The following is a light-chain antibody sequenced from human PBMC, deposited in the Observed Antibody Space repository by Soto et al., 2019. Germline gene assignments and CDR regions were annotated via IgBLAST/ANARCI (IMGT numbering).Light chain of an antibody. CDR1: SSDVGGYNY. CDR3: SSYTSSSTEV. J-gene: IGLJ1*01. Sequence: QSVLTQPASVSGSLGQSITISCTGTSSDVGGYNYVSWYQQHPGKAPKLMIDDVSNRPSGVSNRFSGSKSGNTASLTISGLQAEDEADYYCSSYTSSSTEVFGTGTKVTV. V-gene: IGLV2-14*01. CDR2: DVS.